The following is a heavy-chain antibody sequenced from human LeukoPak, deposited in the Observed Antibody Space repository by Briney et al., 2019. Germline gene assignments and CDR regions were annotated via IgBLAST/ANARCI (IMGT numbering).Heavy chain of an antibody. CDR2: IIPIFGTA. D-gene: IGHD1/OR15-1a*01. Sequence: ASVKVSCKASGGTFSSYAISWVRQAPGQGLEWMGGIIPIFGTANYAQKFQGRVTITADESTSTAYMELRSLRSDDTAVYYCARDYNWNIVAIGYWGQGTLVTVSS. V-gene: IGHV1-69*01. CDR3: ARDYNWNIVAIGY. J-gene: IGHJ4*02. CDR1: GGTFSSYA.